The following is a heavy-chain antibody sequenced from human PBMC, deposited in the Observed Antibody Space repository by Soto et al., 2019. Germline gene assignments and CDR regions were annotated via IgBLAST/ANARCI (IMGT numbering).Heavy chain of an antibody. CDR3: ARTVSGYYFDH. D-gene: IGHD3-22*01. CDR1: GGSISRYF. V-gene: IGHV4-59*01. J-gene: IGHJ4*02. Sequence: SETLSLTCTVSGGSISRYFWSWIRQPPGKGLEWIGYISDSGSTNYHPSLRSRVTISVDTSKNQFSLKLRSVTAADTAVYYCARTVSGYYFDHWGQGSLVTVSS. CDR2: ISDSGST.